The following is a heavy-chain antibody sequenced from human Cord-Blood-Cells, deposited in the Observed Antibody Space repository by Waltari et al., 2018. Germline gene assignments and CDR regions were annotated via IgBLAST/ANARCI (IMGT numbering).Heavy chain of an antibody. CDR1: GGSFSGYY. J-gene: IGHJ4*02. Sequence: QVQLQQWGAGLLKPSETLSLTFAVYGGSFSGYYWSWIRQPPGKGLEWIGEINHSGSTNYNPSLKSRVTISVDTSKNQFSLKLSSVTAADTAVYYCARVVIAGRLFDYWGQGTLVTVSS. D-gene: IGHD3-16*02. CDR2: INHSGST. V-gene: IGHV4-34*01. CDR3: ARVVIAGRLFDY.